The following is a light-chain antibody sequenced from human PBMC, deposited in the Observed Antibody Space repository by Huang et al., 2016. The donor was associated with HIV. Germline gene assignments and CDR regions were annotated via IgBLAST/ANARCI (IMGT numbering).Light chain of an antibody. V-gene: IGKV3-20*01. CDR1: PSVNSGY. CDR3: QQYGSSPAT. J-gene: IGKJ1*01. CDR2: GAS. Sequence: EIVLTQSPGTLSLSPGERTTLSCRASPSVNSGYLAWYQQKPGQAPRLLIYGASTRATGIPGRFSGSGSGTDFTLTISRLQPEDFAVYYCQQYGSSPATFGQGTKVEVK.